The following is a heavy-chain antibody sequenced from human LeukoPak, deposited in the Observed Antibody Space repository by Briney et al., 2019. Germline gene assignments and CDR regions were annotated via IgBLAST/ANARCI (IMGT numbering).Heavy chain of an antibody. V-gene: IGHV3-33*01. D-gene: IGHD2-15*01. CDR3: VRDYCSGGSCYENNWFDP. CDR1: GFTFSKYG. J-gene: IGHJ5*02. Sequence: PGGSLRLSCTASGFTFSKYGMHWVRQAPGKGLEWVAVIWFDGSNRNHADSVKGRFTISRDNSKNTLYLRMNSLRVEDTAVYFCVRDYCSGGSCYENNWFDPWGQGTLVTVSS. CDR2: IWFDGSNR.